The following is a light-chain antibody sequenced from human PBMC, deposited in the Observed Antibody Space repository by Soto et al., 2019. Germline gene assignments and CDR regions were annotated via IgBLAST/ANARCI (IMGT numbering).Light chain of an antibody. Sequence: QSALTQPASVSGSPGQSITISCTGTSSDVGGYNYVSWYQQHPGKAPKLMIYEVSNRPSGVSNRFSGSKPGNTASLTISGLQAEDEAEYYCSSYTSSSIDYVFGTGTKLTVL. CDR1: SSDVGGYNY. V-gene: IGLV2-14*01. CDR2: EVS. CDR3: SSYTSSSIDYV. J-gene: IGLJ1*01.